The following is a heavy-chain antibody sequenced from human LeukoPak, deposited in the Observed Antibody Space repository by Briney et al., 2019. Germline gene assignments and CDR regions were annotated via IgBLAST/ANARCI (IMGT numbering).Heavy chain of an antibody. Sequence: PGGSLRLSCAASGFIFRSYDMHWVRQAPDKGLEWVAVIWYDGSNKYYAESVKGRFTISRDNSKNTLYLQMNSLRGEDTALYYCAKSTTFDYGDYWGQGTLVTVSS. CDR2: IWYDGSNK. J-gene: IGHJ4*02. V-gene: IGHV3-33*06. CDR3: AKSTTFDYGDY. CDR1: GFIFRSYD. D-gene: IGHD1-14*01.